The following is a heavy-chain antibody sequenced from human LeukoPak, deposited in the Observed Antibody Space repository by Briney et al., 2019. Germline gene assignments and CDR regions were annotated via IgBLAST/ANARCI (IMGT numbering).Heavy chain of an antibody. CDR1: GYTFTGYC. J-gene: IGHJ4*02. D-gene: IGHD2-2*01. CDR3: ARGAGYCSSTSCYVRY. V-gene: IGHV1-2*02. Sequence: ASVKVSCKASGYTFTGYCMHWVRQAPGQGLEWMGWINPNSGGTNYAQKFQGRVTMTRDTSISTAYMELSRLRSDDTAVYYCARGAGYCSSTSCYVRYWGQGTLVTVSS. CDR2: INPNSGGT.